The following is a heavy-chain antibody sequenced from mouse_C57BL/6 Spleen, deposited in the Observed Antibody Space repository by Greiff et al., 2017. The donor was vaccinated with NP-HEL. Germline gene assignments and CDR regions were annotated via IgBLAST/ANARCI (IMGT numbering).Heavy chain of an antibody. J-gene: IGHJ4*01. CDR3: ARQLRLPYYAMDY. Sequence: VQLQQSGAELVKPGASVKLSCTASGFNIKDYYMHWVKQRTEQGLEWIGRIDPEDGETKYAPKFQGQATLTADTSSNTAYLQLSSLTAEDTAVYYCARQLRLPYYAMDYWGQGTSVTVSS. D-gene: IGHD3-2*02. CDR1: GFNIKDYY. CDR2: IDPEDGET. V-gene: IGHV14-2*01.